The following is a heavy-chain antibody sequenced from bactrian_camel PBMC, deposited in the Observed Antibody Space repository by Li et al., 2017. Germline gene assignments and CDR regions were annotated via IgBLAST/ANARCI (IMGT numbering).Heavy chain of an antibody. CDR2: ISNDGGRT. V-gene: IGHV3S1*01. D-gene: IGHD5*01. CDR3: ALAEARGIGAGRVQCAGGRYPN. Sequence: HVQLVESGGGSVQPGGSLRLSCAASGFTFSDYWMYWVRQTPGKGLERVSMISNDGGRTNYVDSVKGRFTISQDNAKKTMYLEMDGLKPEDSAMYYCALAEARGIGAGRVQCAGGRYPNWGQGTQVTVS. J-gene: IGHJ4*01. CDR1: GFTFSDYW.